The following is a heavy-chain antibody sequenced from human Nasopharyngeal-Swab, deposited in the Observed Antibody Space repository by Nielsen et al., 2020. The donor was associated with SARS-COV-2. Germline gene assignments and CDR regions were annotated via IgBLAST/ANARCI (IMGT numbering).Heavy chain of an antibody. CDR3: AKGVYYDSSGLVDY. CDR2: ISGSDHTT. CDR1: GFTSRSYA. D-gene: IGHD3-22*01. V-gene: IGHV3-23*01. Sequence: GESLKISCAASGFTSRSYAISWVRQAPGKGLEWVSVISGSDHTTYYADSVKGRFTISRDNSKNTVNLQMNSLRVEDTAIYYCAKGVYYDSSGLVDYWGQGTLVTVSS. J-gene: IGHJ4*02.